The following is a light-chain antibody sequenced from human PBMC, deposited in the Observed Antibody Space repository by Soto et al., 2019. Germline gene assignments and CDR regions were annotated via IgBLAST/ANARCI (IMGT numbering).Light chain of an antibody. V-gene: IGKV3-20*01. Sequence: PGERATLSCRASQSVTSNYLAWYQQKPGQAPRVLIYSASSRATGIPDRFSGSGSGTDFTLTISRLEPEDFAVYYCHQYATSPLTFGGGTKVDIK. CDR1: QSVTSNY. CDR2: SAS. CDR3: HQYATSPLT. J-gene: IGKJ4*01.